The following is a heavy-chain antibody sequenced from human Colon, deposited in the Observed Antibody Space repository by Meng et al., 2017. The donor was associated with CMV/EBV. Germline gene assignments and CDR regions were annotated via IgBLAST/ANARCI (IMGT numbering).Heavy chain of an antibody. CDR1: GFTFSSYS. J-gene: IGHJ4*01. V-gene: IGHV3-21*01. D-gene: IGHD4-17*01. CDR2: ISSSSSYI. CDR3: ARNRADGDYNSH. Sequence: GESLKISCAASGFTFSSYSMNWVRQAPGKGLEWVSSISSSSSYIYYADSVKGRFTISRDNAKNSLYLQMNSLRAEDTAVYYCARNRADGDYNSHWGQGTLVTVSS.